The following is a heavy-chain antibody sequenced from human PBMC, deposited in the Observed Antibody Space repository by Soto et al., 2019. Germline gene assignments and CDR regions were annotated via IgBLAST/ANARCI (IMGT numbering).Heavy chain of an antibody. D-gene: IGHD2-21*02. CDR1: GYTFTTHG. CDR3: AKGDRRSDP. J-gene: IGHJ5*02. Sequence: QVQLVQSGAEVKKPGASVNVSCKASGYTFTTHGISWVRQAPAQGLEWMGWISTYNGNTIYAQKFQGRVTMTTDTSTSTAYMELRSLRSDDTTVYYCAKGDRRSDPWGQGTLVTVSS. V-gene: IGHV1-18*01. CDR2: ISTYNGNT.